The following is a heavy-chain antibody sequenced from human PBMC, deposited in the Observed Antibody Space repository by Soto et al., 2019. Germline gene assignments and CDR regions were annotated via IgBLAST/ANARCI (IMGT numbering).Heavy chain of an antibody. CDR2: IKSKTDGGTT. V-gene: IGHV3-15*07. D-gene: IGHD2-2*02. CDR1: GFTFSNAW. J-gene: IGHJ3*02. CDR3: TTARSEDIVLVPAAIVLGDDAFDI. Sequence: PGGSLRLSCAASGFTFSNAWMNWVRQAPGKGLEWVGRIKSKTDGGTTDYAAPVKGRFTISRDDSKNTLYLQMNSLKTEDTAVYYCTTARSEDIVLVPAAIVLGDDAFDIWGQGTMVTVSS.